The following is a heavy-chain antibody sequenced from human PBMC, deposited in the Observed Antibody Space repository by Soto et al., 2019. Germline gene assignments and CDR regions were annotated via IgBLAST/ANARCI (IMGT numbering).Heavy chain of an antibody. Sequence: QVQLVESGGGVVQPGRSLRLSCAASGFTFSSYGMHWVRQAPGKGLEWVALIWYDGSNKYYADSVKGRFTISRDNSKNTLYLQMNSLRAEDTAVYYGAREAVRWGYDDGMDVW. CDR1: GFTFSSYG. CDR3: AREAVRWGYDDGMDV. D-gene: IGHD4-17*01. J-gene: IGHJ6*01. CDR2: IWYDGSNK. V-gene: IGHV3-33*01.